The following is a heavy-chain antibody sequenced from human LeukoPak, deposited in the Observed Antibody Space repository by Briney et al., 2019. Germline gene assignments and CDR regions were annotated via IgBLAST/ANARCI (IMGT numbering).Heavy chain of an antibody. CDR1: GFTFSSYA. Sequence: GGSLRLSCAASGFTFSSYAMHWVRQAPGKGLEWVSYISSSGSTIYYADSVKGRFTISRDNAKNSLYLQMNSLRAEDTAVYYCARFPSTYGIDYWGQGTLLTVSS. CDR3: ARFPSTYGIDY. J-gene: IGHJ4*02. CDR2: ISSSGSTI. V-gene: IGHV3-48*03. D-gene: IGHD2/OR15-2a*01.